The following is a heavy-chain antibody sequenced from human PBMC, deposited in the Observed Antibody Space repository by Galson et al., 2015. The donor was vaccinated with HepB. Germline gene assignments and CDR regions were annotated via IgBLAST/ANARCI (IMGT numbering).Heavy chain of an antibody. CDR2: ISSDGSTR. J-gene: IGHJ4*02. D-gene: IGHD6-13*01. CDR1: GFTFSNYW. V-gene: IGHV3-74*01. CDR3: VKRDAYSGSWYSDY. Sequence: SLRLSCAASGFTFSNYWMHWVRQVPGKGLVWVARISSDGSTRNSVEGRFSISRDNAKNTLYLQMNSLRVEDTALYYCVKRDAYSGSWYSDYWGQGTLVTVSS.